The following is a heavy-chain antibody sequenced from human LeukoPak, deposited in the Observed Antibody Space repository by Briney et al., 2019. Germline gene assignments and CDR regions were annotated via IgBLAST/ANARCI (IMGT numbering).Heavy chain of an antibody. Sequence: PSETLSLTCTVSGGSISSYYWSWIRQPPGKGLEWIGYIYYSGSTNYNPSLKNRVTISVDTSKNQFSLKLSSVTAADTAVYYCAREGYDFWSGSFDYWGQGTLVTVSS. J-gene: IGHJ4*02. CDR1: GGSISSYY. CDR3: AREGYDFWSGSFDY. CDR2: IYYSGST. D-gene: IGHD3-3*01. V-gene: IGHV4-59*12.